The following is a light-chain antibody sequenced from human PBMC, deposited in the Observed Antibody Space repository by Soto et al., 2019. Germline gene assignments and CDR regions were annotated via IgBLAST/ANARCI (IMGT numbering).Light chain of an antibody. J-gene: IGKJ4*01. CDR3: QQYGSP. CDR1: QSVSSTY. Sequence: EIVLTQSPGTLSLSPGERATLSCRASQSVSSTYLAWYQQKPGQAPRLLIYGASSRATGIPDRFSGSGSGTHFTLTINRLEPEDFAVYYCQQYGSPFGGGTKVEIK. V-gene: IGKV3-20*01. CDR2: GAS.